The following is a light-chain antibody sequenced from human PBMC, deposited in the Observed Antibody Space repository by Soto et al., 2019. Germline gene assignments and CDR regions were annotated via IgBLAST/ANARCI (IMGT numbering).Light chain of an antibody. Sequence: DIQMTQSPSTLSASVGDIVTITCRASQSIISGLAWYQQKPGKAPKLLIYKASIIESGVPSRFSGSGSGTDLTLTSSSLHPDYFATYYWQEYQSYSHFGQGTKVEIK. CDR1: QSIISG. J-gene: IGKJ1*01. CDR3: QEYQSYSH. CDR2: KAS. V-gene: IGKV1-5*03.